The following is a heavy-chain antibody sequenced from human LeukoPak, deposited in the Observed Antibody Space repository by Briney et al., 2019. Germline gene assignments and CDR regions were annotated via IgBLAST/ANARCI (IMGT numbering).Heavy chain of an antibody. V-gene: IGHV1-69*13. Sequence: SVKVSCKASGGTFSSYAISWVRQAPGQGLEWMGGIIPIFGTANYAQKFQGRVTITADESTSTAYMELSSLRSEDTAVYYCASCYPARYQLLSSYYGMDVWGQGTTVTVS. CDR1: GGTFSSYA. CDR3: ASCYPARYQLLSSYYGMDV. J-gene: IGHJ6*02. D-gene: IGHD2-2*01. CDR2: IIPIFGTA.